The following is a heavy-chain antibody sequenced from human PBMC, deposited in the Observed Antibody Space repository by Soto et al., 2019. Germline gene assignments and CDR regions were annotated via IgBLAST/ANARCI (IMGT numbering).Heavy chain of an antibody. CDR2: ISGSGGST. D-gene: IGHD1-7*01. CDR3: AKGITGTTGYVDY. V-gene: IGHV3-23*01. Sequence: GGSLRLSCAASGFTFSSYAMSWVRQAPGKGLEWVSAISGSGGSTYYPDPVKGRFTISRDNSKNTLYLQMNSLRAEDTAVYYCAKGITGTTGYVDYWGQGTLVTVSS. CDR1: GFTFSSYA. J-gene: IGHJ4*02.